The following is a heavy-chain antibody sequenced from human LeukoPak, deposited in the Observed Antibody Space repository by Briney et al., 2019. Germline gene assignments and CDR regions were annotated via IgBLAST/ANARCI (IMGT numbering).Heavy chain of an antibody. CDR3: ARRIAVALIQGKNAFDI. D-gene: IGHD6-19*01. CDR1: GFTFSNAW. CDR2: INHSGST. V-gene: IGHV4-34*01. J-gene: IGHJ4*02. Sequence: PGGSLRLSCAASGFTFSNAWMSWVRQPPGKGLEWIGEINHSGSTNYNPSLKSRVTISVDTSKNQFSPKLSSVTAADTAVYYCARRIAVALIQGKNAFDIWGQGTLVTVSS.